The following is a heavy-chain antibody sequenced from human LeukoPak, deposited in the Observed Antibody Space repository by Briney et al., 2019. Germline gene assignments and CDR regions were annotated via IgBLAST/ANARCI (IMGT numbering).Heavy chain of an antibody. CDR1: GGNFSSYA. Sequence: GASVKVSCKASGGNFSSYAISWVRQAPGQGLEWMGRIIPILGIANYAQKFQGRVTITADKSTSTAYMELSSLRSEDTAVYYCARIVYSSGWYVWGSMDYWGQGTLVTVSS. CDR2: IIPILGIA. CDR3: ARIVYSSGWYVWGSMDY. D-gene: IGHD6-19*01. J-gene: IGHJ4*02. V-gene: IGHV1-69*04.